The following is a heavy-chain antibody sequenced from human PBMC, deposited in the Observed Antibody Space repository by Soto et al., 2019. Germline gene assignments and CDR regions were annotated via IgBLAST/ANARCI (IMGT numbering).Heavy chain of an antibody. CDR2: IVHSGST. CDR1: GGSFSAYY. D-gene: IGHD2-15*01. V-gene: IGHV4-34*01. J-gene: IGHJ6*02. CDR3: VRGLRYSGMDV. Sequence: QVQLQQWGAGLLKPSETLSLTCAVNGGSFSAYYWTWIRQPPGRGLEWIGEIVHSGSTNYNPSLESRVTISIDTAKNRFSLNVTSVTAADRAVYYCVRGLRYSGMDVWGQGTTVTVS.